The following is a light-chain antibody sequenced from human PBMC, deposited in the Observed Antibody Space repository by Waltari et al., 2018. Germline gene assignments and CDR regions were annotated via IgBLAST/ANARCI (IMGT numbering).Light chain of an antibody. CDR3: QSYDSGLSGSV. CDR2: GNT. J-gene: IGLJ2*01. V-gene: IGLV1-40*01. CDR1: SSNIGAGYD. Sequence: QSVLTQPPSVSGAPGQRVTISCAGSSSNIGAGYDVNWYHQLPGTAPKLLIFGNTNRPSWVPDRFSGSKSGTSASLAITGLQAEDEAYYYCQSYDSGLSGSVFGGGTKVTVL.